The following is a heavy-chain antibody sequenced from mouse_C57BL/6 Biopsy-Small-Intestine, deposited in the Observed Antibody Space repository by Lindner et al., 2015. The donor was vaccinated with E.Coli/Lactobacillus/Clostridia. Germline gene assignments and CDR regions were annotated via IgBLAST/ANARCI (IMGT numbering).Heavy chain of an antibody. CDR3: ARDWSSSWSVDYHYGMDV. D-gene: IGHD6-2*01. J-gene: IGHJ1*01. Sequence: VKVSCKASGYTFTNYAINWVRQAPGQGLEWMGWINTNSGNPRYAQAFTGRFVFSLDTSVGTAYLQISGLRADDTAVYYCARDWSSSWSVDYHYGMDVWGQGTTVTVSS. CDR1: GYTFTNYA. V-gene: IGHV9-3*02. CDR2: INTNSGNP.